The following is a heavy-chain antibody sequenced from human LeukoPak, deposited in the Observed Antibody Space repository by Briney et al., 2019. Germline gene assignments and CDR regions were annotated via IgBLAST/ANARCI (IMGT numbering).Heavy chain of an antibody. D-gene: IGHD2-2*01. V-gene: IGHV3-23*01. Sequence: PGGSLRLSCAAFGFTFSSYVMSWVRQAPGKGLEWVSAISGSGGSTYSADSVQGRFTISRDNSKSTLYLQINSLRAEDTAVYYCAKIGGYCTSTSCHDYWGQGTLVTVSS. CDR2: ISGSGGST. CDR1: GFTFSSYV. J-gene: IGHJ4*02. CDR3: AKIGGYCTSTSCHDY.